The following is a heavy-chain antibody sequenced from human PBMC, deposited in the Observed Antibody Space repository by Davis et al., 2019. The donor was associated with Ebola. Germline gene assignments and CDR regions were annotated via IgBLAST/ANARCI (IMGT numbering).Heavy chain of an antibody. CDR2: TYYNSKWFN. V-gene: IGHV6-1*01. J-gene: IGHJ4*02. CDR3: ARGWLRSGFDS. CDR1: GDSVSSGG. Sequence: HSQTLSLTCAISGDSVSSGGWNWIRQSPSRGLEWLGRTYYNSKWFNDYAESVQSRITINPDTSKNQFTLQLNSVTPEDTAVYYCARGWLRSGFDSWGQGTLVTVSS. D-gene: IGHD5-12*01.